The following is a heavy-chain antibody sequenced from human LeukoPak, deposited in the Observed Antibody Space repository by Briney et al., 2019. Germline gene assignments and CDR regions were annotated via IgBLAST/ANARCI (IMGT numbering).Heavy chain of an antibody. Sequence: ASVNVSCKVSGYTLTELSMHWVRQAPGKGLEWLGGFDPEDGETIYAQKFQGRVTMTEDTSTDTAYMELSSLRSEDTAVYYCATENGSSWFFDYWGQGTLVTVSS. CDR2: FDPEDGET. CDR3: ATENGSSWFFDY. V-gene: IGHV1-24*01. CDR1: GYTLTELS. J-gene: IGHJ4*02. D-gene: IGHD6-13*01.